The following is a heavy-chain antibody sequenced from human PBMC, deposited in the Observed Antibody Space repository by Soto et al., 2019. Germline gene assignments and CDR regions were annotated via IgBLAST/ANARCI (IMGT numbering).Heavy chain of an antibody. V-gene: IGHV3-53*01. Sequence: GGSLRLSCAISGFSVSSNYLSWVRQAPGKGLEWVSVHYSGGSTYYADSVQGRFTISRDNDKKSLYLQMDSQRVEDTAVYYCVGALTYEVPYYYYGMDVWGQGTTVTVSS. J-gene: IGHJ6*02. D-gene: IGHD3-16*01. CDR1: GFSVSSNY. CDR3: VGALTYEVPYYYYGMDV. CDR2: HYSGGST.